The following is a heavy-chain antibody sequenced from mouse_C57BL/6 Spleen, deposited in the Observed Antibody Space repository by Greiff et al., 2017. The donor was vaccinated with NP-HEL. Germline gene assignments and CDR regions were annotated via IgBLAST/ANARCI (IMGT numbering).Heavy chain of an antibody. V-gene: IGHV1-50*01. J-gene: IGHJ2*01. CDR3: ARTYDYPDY. CDR2: IDPSDSYT. D-gene: IGHD2-4*01. Sequence: QVQLQQPGAELVKPGASVKLSCKASGYTFTSYWMQWVKQRPGQGLEWIGEIDPSDSYTNYNQKFKGKATLTVDTSSSTAYMQLSSLTSEDSAVYYCARTYDYPDYWGQGTTLTVSS. CDR1: GYTFTSYW.